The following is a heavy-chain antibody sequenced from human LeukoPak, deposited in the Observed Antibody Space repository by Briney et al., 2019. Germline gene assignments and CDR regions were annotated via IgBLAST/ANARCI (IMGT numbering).Heavy chain of an antibody. CDR2: INGENGNT. D-gene: IGHD3-10*01. J-gene: IGHJ4*02. CDR3: AREVSSVGANYFDY. Sequence: ASVKVSCKASGYIFSDYTMHWVRQALGQRLEWMGWINGENGNTKYSQELRGRVTFTSDSSATTVYMELSSLRSEDVAAYYCAREVSSVGANYFDYWGQGTLVTVSS. V-gene: IGHV1-3*03. CDR1: GYIFSDYT.